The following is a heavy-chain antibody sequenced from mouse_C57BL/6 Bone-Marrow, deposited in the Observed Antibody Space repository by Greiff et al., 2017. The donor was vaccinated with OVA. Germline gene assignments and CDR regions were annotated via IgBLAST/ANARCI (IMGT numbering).Heavy chain of an antibody. Sequence: QVQLQQPGAELVKPGASVKLSCKASGYTFTSYWMHWVKQRPGQGLEWIGMIHPNSGSTNYNEKFKSKATLTVDKSSSTAYMQLSSLTSEDSAVYYCASPVITTAKAYFDYWGQGTTLTVSS. CDR2: IHPNSGST. V-gene: IGHV1-64*01. CDR3: ASPVITTAKAYFDY. CDR1: GYTFTSYW. D-gene: IGHD1-1*01. J-gene: IGHJ2*01.